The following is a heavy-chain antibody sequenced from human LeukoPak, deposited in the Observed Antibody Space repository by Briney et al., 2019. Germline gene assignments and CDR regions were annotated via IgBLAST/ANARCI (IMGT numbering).Heavy chain of an antibody. D-gene: IGHD1-26*01. V-gene: IGHV4-59*01. J-gene: IGHJ6*02. CDR3: ARVRWELGSYGMDV. CDR1: GGSFSSYY. CDR2: IYYSGST. Sequence: SETLSLTCTVSGGSFSSYYWSWIRQPPGKGLEWIGYIYYSGSTNYNPSLKSRVTISADTSKNQFSLKLSSVTAADTAVYYCARVRWELGSYGMDVWGQGTTVTVSS.